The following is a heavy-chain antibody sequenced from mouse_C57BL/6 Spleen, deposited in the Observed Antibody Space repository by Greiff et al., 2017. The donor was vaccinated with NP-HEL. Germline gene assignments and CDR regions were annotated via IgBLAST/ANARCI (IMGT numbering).Heavy chain of an antibody. CDR3: CAGGLYHAYFDY. J-gene: IGHJ2*01. Sequence: DVHLVESGGGLVKPGGSLKLSCAASGFTFSDYGMHWVRQAPEKGLEWVAYISSGSSTIYYADTVKGRFTISRDNAKNTLFLQMTSLRSEDTAMYYCCAGGLYHAYFDYWGQGTTLTVSS. CDR2: ISSGSSTI. CDR1: GFTFSDYG. V-gene: IGHV5-17*01.